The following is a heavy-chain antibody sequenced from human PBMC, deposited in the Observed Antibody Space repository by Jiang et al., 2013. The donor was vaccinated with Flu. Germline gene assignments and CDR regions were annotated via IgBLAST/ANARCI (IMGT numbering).Heavy chain of an antibody. J-gene: IGHJ4*02. CDR2: IWYDGRNK. D-gene: IGHD3-22*01. Sequence: QLVESGGGVVQPGRSLRLSCAASGFTFSSYAMHWVRQAPGKGLEWVAIIWYDGRNKYYADSVKGRFTISRDNSKNMFYLQMNSLRAEDTAVYYCARGHPVGNSGFYPIDYWGQGTLVTVSS. CDR1: GFTFSSYA. V-gene: IGHV3-33*01. CDR3: ARGHPVGNSGFYPIDY.